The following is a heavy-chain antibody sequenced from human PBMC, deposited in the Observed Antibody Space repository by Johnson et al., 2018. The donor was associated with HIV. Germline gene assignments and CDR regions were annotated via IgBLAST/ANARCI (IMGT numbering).Heavy chain of an antibody. J-gene: IGHJ3*02. V-gene: IGHV3-23*04. CDR2: ISGSDHST. D-gene: IGHD7-27*01. CDR1: AFTFSSND. CDR3: ARDLTNWGVGDAFDI. Sequence: VQLVESGGGLVQPGGSLRLSCGASAFTFSSNDMKWVRQAPGKGLEWVSPISGSDHSTYYADSVRGRFTISRDNSKNTLYLQMNSLRAEDTAVYYCARDLTNWGVGDAFDIWGQGTMVTVSS.